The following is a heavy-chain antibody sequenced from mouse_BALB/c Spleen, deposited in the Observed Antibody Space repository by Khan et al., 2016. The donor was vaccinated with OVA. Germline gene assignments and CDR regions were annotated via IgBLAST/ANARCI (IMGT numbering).Heavy chain of an antibody. Sequence: VELVESGPGLVAPSQSLSITCTVSGFSLTSYGIHWVRQPPGKGLEWLGVIWAGGSTNYNSALMFRMSISKDNSKSQVFLKMHSLQTDDTAMYYCARLEDIWGQGTTLTVSS. V-gene: IGHV2-9*02. CDR2: IWAGGST. J-gene: IGHJ2*01. D-gene: IGHD1-3*01. CDR1: GFSLTSYG. CDR3: ARLEDI.